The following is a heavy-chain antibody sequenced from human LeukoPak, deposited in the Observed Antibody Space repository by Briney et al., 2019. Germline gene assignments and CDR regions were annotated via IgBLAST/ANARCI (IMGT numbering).Heavy chain of an antibody. CDR2: INPSGGST. J-gene: IGHJ6*02. CDR1: GYTFTSYY. Sequence: GASVKVSCKASGYTFTSYYMHWVRQAPGQGLEWMGIINPSGGSTSYAQKFQGRVTMTRDTSTSTVYMELSSLRSEDTAVYYCARAKAAASDWPPFYYYYGMDVWGQGTTVTVSS. D-gene: IGHD6-13*01. CDR3: ARAKAAASDWPPFYYYYGMDV. V-gene: IGHV1-46*01.